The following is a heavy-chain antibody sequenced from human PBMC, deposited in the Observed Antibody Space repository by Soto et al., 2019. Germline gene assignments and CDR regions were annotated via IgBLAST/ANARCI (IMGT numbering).Heavy chain of an antibody. Sequence: PLRLSCAGFGFTFSSYGMERVRQAPGKGKEGVAVISYYGINKYYADSVKGRFTISRDNSKNTLYLQMNSLRAEDTAVYYCAKVHGSSSWAYYYYYYGMDVWGQGTTVTVSS. CDR1: GFTFSSYG. J-gene: IGHJ6*02. CDR2: ISYYGINK. D-gene: IGHD6-13*01. V-gene: IGHV3-30*18. CDR3: AKVHGSSSWAYYYYYYGMDV.